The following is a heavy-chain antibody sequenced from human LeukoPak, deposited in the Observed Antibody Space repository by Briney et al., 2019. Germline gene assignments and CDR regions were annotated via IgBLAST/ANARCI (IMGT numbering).Heavy chain of an antibody. D-gene: IGHD4-17*01. J-gene: IGHJ4*02. CDR3: ARASTTVPNLLDN. CDR2: LSGGGSST. V-gene: IGHV3-74*01. CDR1: GFTFSTYL. Sequence: GGSLRLSCVASGFTFSTYLMHGVRQAPGKGLLWLSRLSGGGSSTRFADSLKGRFTISRDNAKNTLYLQMNSLRAEDTAVYFCARASTTVPNLLDNWGQGTLVTVSS.